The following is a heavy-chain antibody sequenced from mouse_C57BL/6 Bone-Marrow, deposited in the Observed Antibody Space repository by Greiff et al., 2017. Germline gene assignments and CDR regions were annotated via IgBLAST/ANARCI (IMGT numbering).Heavy chain of an antibody. CDR2: IYPGDGDT. Sequence: QVQLQQSGPELVKPGASVKISCKASGYAFSSSWMNWVKQRPGKGLEWIGRIYPGDGDTNYNGKFKGKATLTADKSSSTAYMPLSSLTSEDSAVYFCARLESYDYDYWGQGTTLTVSS. CDR3: ARLESYDYDY. J-gene: IGHJ2*01. V-gene: IGHV1-82*01. D-gene: IGHD2-4*01. CDR1: GYAFSSSW.